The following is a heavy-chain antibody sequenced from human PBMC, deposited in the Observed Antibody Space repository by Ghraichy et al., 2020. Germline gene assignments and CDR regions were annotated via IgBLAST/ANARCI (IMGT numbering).Heavy chain of an antibody. Sequence: GGSLRLSCAASGFSFSNHAMTWVRQAPGKGLEWVSIIRGGGGVTFYADSVEGRFTISRDNSKNTLYLQMNSLRAEDTAVYYCAKTMASFGNDGLNVWGQGTTVPVSS. J-gene: IGHJ6*02. D-gene: IGHD1-1*01. CDR1: GFSFSNHA. CDR3: AKTMASFGNDGLNV. CDR2: IRGGGGVT. V-gene: IGHV3-23*01.